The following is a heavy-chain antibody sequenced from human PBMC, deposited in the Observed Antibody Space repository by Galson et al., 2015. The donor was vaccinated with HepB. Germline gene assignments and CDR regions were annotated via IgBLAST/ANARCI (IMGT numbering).Heavy chain of an antibody. D-gene: IGHD4/OR15-4a*01. CDR3: ATSRFGSGAYWTFDF. V-gene: IGHV3-48*04. CDR1: DSTFSSYT. Sequence: SLRLSCAASDSTFSSYTMNWVRQTPGKGLQWVSYISTNGATIHYADSVKGRFTIARDNAKNTMWLQMNSLRAEDTAVYYCATSRFGSGAYWTFDFWGQGTLITVAS. J-gene: IGHJ3*01. CDR2: ISTNGATI.